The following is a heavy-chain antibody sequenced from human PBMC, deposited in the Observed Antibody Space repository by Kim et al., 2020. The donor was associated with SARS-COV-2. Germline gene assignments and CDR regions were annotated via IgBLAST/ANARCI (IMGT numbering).Heavy chain of an antibody. Sequence: CYHPAQKNRVTISVDTSKNQFSLKLSSVTAADTAVYSCASPYGSGSMVDYWGQGTLVTVSS. V-gene: IGHV4-39*01. J-gene: IGHJ4*02. D-gene: IGHD3-10*01. CDR3: ASPYGSGSMVDY.